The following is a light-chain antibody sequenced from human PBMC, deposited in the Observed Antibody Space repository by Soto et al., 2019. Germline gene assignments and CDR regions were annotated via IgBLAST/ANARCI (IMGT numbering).Light chain of an antibody. CDR1: QSVAGS. CDR3: HQRQYWPPIT. J-gene: IGKJ5*01. CDR2: DIS. Sequence: EFVLTQSPATLSLSPGERAILSCRASQSVAGSLAWYQQKPGQAPRLLIYDISTRAAAIPARFSGSGSGTDFTLTISSLEPEDFAVYYCHQRQYWPPITFGQGTRLEIK. V-gene: IGKV3-11*01.